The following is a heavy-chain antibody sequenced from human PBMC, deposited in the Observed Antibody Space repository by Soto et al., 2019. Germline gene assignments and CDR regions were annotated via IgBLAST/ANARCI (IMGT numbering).Heavy chain of an antibody. Sequence: LSLTCAVYGGSFSGYYWSWIRQPPGKGLEWIGEINHSGSTNYNPSLMSRVTISVDTSKNQFSLKLSSVTAADTAVYYCARVGSYGDYEYYYYYGMDVWGQGTTVTVSS. CDR3: ARVGSYGDYEYYYYYGMDV. CDR2: INHSGST. D-gene: IGHD4-17*01. V-gene: IGHV4-34*01. J-gene: IGHJ6*02. CDR1: GGSFSGYY.